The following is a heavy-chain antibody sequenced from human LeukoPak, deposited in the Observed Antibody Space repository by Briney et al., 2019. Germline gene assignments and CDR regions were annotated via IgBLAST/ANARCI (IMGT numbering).Heavy chain of an antibody. CDR3: ARDHDWAFDL. J-gene: IGHJ4*02. V-gene: IGHV3-48*02. CDR1: GFPFSSYV. CDR2: INHNAEMI. D-gene: IGHD3-9*01. Sequence: GGSLRLSCEASGFPFSSYVMSWVRQAPGNGLEWIAYINHNAEMILYPDFVKGRFTISRDNAKNSLYLQMTALRDEDTAIYYCARDHDWAFDLWGQGTLVTVSS.